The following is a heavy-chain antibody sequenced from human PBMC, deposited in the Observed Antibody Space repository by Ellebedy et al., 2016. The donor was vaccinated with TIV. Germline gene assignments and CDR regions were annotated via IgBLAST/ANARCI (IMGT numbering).Heavy chain of an antibody. CDR2: IIPIFDVR. CDR3: ARNSDIIVVPSAYASSFDI. V-gene: IGHV1-69*13. J-gene: IGHJ3*02. Sequence: ASVKVSCKASGGTFGNYAVSWVRQAPGQGLEWLGRIIPIFDVRDYAQELQGRLTITADESTSTAYMELSSLRSDDTAVYFCARNSDIIVVPSAYASSFDIWGQGTLVTVSS. D-gene: IGHD2-2*01. CDR1: GGTFGNYA.